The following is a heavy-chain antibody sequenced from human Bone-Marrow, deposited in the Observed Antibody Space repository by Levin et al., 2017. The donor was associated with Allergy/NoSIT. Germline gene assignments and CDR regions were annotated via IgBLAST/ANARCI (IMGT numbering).Heavy chain of an antibody. J-gene: IGHJ4*02. CDR3: ARVIVGATPGVDY. CDR1: GFTFSSYW. D-gene: IGHD1-26*01. V-gene: IGHV3-7*01. Sequence: GESLKISCAASGFTFSSYWMSWVRQAPGKGLEWVANIKQDGSEKYYVDSVKGRFTISRDNAKNSLCLQMNSLRAEDTAVYYCARVIVGATPGVDYWGQGTLVTVSS. CDR2: IKQDGSEK.